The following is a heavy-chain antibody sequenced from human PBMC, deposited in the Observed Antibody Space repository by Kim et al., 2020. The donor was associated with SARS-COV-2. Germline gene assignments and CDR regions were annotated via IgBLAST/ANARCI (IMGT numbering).Heavy chain of an antibody. J-gene: IGHJ4*02. V-gene: IGHV7-4-1*02. CDR2: MHTNSGNP. Sequence: ASVKVSCKASGYIFTVHTIHWLRQAPGQGLEWLGRMHTNSGNPTYAQGFTGRLVLSLDTSVTTAYLHLSSLTAEDTAVFYCAREFGTINNFDFWGQGTL. CDR3: AREFGTINNFDF. CDR1: GYIFTVHT. D-gene: IGHD5-12*01.